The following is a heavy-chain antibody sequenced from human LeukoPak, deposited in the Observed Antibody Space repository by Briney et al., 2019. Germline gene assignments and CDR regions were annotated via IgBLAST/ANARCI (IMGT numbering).Heavy chain of an antibody. CDR3: ARAPTVTRNNWFDP. CDR1: GYTFTSYG. Sequence: ASVKVSCKASGYTFTSYGISWVRQAPGQGLEWMGWISAYNGNTNYAQKLQGRVTMTTDTSPSTAYMELRSLRSDDTAVYYCARAPTVTRNNWFDPWGQGTLVTVSS. D-gene: IGHD4-17*01. V-gene: IGHV1-18*01. J-gene: IGHJ5*02. CDR2: ISAYNGNT.